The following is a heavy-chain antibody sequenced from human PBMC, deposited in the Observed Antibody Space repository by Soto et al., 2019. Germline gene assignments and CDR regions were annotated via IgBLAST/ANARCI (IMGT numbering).Heavy chain of an antibody. J-gene: IGHJ6*02. Sequence: QVQLVQSGAEVKKPGSSVKVSCKASGGTFSSYASDWVRQAPGQGLEWMGGIIPIFGTTNYAQKLQGRVKLTADESTRTAYMELNTLTSEDTAVYYGARGTVTGCEYNYYYYGMDVWGQGTTVTVSS. D-gene: IGHD2-21*02. CDR3: ARGTVTGCEYNYYYYGMDV. CDR2: IIPIFGTT. CDR1: GGTFSSYA. V-gene: IGHV1-69*12.